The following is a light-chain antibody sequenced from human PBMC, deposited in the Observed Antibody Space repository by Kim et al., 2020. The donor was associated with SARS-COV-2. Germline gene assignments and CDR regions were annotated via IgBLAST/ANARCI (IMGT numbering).Light chain of an antibody. CDR3: QHRRNWPLT. Sequence: EIVLTQSPATLSLSPGERASLSCRASQSVSIHLAWYQQKPGQPPRLLIYDGSNRATGIPARFSGTGSGSDFTLTIESLEPEDFAVYYCQHRRNWPLTFGGGTKVDIK. CDR2: DGS. CDR1: QSVSIH. J-gene: IGKJ4*01. V-gene: IGKV3-11*01.